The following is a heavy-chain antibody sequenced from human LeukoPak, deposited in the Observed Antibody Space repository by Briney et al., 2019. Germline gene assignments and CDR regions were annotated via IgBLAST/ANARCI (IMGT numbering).Heavy chain of an antibody. D-gene: IGHD2-2*01. J-gene: IGHJ4*02. CDR2: IYYSGNT. V-gene: IGHV4-39*01. CDR1: GGSISSSGYY. CDR3: ARYQLPPGRLY. Sequence: PSETLSLTCTVSGGSISSSGYYWGWIRQPPGKGLEWIGYIYYSGNTYYSPSLKSRVTISVDTSKNQFSLKLRSVTAADTAVYYYARYQLPPGRLYWGQGTLVTVSS.